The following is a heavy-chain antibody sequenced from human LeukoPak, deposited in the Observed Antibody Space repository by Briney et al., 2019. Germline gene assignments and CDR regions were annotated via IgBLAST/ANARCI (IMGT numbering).Heavy chain of an antibody. V-gene: IGHV5-51*01. CDR2: IYPSDSDT. Sequence: GESLKISCKGSGYNFNKYWIAWVRQMPGKGLEWMGIIYPSDSDTRYSPSFQGHVTISADNSINTVFLQWTSLRASDSAMYYCARPKSPLKNDAFDIWGQGTMVTVSS. CDR3: ARPKSPLKNDAFDI. CDR1: GYNFNKYW. J-gene: IGHJ3*02.